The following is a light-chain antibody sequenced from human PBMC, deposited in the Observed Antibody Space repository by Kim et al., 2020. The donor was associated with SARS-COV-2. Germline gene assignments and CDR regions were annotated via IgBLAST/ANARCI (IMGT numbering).Light chain of an antibody. CDR2: GKN. J-gene: IGLJ3*02. CDR3: NSPDSSGNHWV. CDR1: SLRSYY. V-gene: IGLV3-19*01. Sequence: SSELTQDPAVSVALGQTVRSTCQGDSLRSYYATWYQQKPGQAPVLVIYGKNNRPSGIPDRFSGSSSGNTASLTITGAQAEDEADYYCNSPDSSGNHWVFGGGTQLTVL.